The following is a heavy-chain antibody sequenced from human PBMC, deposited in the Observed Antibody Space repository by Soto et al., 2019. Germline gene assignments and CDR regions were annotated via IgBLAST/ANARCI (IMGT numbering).Heavy chain of an antibody. Sequence: GGSLRLSCEGSGYSFSIYSMHWVRQAPGKGPEWVALISYDGTNTIYAASVKGRFTISRDNSKSTLYLQVDSLRPEDAAVYYCARDPKTSGGQHWAFNYFDSWGQGTLVTVSS. D-gene: IGHD7-27*01. CDR2: ISYDGTNT. V-gene: IGHV3-30-3*01. J-gene: IGHJ4*02. CDR3: ARDPKTSGGQHWAFNYFDS. CDR1: GYSFSIYS.